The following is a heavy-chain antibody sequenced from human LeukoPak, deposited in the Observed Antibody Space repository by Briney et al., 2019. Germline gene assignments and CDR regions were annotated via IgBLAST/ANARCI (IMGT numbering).Heavy chain of an antibody. Sequence: GGSLRLSCAASGFTFSSYSMNWVRQAPGKGLEWVSSISSSSSYIYYADSVKGRFTISRDNAKNSLYLQMNSLRAEDTAVYYCARGRLSGSSTGWFDPWGQGTLVTVFS. CDR3: ARGRLSGSSTGWFDP. V-gene: IGHV3-21*01. J-gene: IGHJ5*02. D-gene: IGHD2-2*01. CDR2: ISSSSSYI. CDR1: GFTFSSYS.